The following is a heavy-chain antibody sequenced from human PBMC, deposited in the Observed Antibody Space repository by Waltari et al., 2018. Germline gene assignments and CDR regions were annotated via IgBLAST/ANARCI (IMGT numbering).Heavy chain of an antibody. CDR2: MNPNSGNT. D-gene: IGHD6-19*01. J-gene: IGHJ3*02. Sequence: QVQLVQSGAEVKKPGASVKVSCKASGYTFTSYDINWVRQATRQGLEWMGWMNPNSGNTGYAQKFQGRVTMTRNTSISTAYMELSSLRSDDTAMYFCARLLSVNKKAVAGTGALDIWGQGTMVTVSS. V-gene: IGHV1-8*01. CDR3: ARLLSVNKKAVAGTGALDI. CDR1: GYTFTSYD.